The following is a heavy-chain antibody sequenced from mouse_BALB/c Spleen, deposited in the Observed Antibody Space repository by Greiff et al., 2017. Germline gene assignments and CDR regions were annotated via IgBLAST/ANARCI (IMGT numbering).Heavy chain of an antibody. V-gene: IGHV3-2*02. CDR1: GYSITSDYA. CDR3: ARRGRTTASFDY. D-gene: IGHD1-2*01. J-gene: IGHJ2*01. Sequence: EVQLRESGPGLVKPSQSLSLTCTVTGYSITSDYAWNWIRQFPGNKLEWMGYISYSGSTSYNPSLKSRISITRDTSKNQFFLQLNSVTTEDTATYYCARRGRTTASFDYWGQGTTLTVSS. CDR2: ISYSGST.